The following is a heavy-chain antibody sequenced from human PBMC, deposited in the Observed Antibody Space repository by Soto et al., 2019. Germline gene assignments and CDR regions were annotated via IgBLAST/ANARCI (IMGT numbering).Heavy chain of an antibody. CDR3: ARGPTYGDYVAY. V-gene: IGHV4-39*01. CDR1: GGSVSSSSYY. CDR2: IYYSGSA. J-gene: IGHJ4*01. Sequence: SETLSLTCTVSGGSVSSSSYYWGWVRQPPGKGLEWIGSIYYSGSAYYNPSLESRVTISVDTSKNQFSLKLISVTAADTAVYYCARGPTYGDYVAYWGHGTLVTVSS. D-gene: IGHD4-17*01.